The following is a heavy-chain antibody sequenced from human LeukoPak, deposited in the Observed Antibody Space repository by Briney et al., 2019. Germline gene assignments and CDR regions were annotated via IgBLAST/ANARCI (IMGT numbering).Heavy chain of an antibody. J-gene: IGHJ6*03. CDR1: GDSVSSNSAA. CDR2: TYYRSKWYN. V-gene: IGHV6-1*01. CDR3: ARGVVVVPAALNYYYYYMDV. D-gene: IGHD2-2*01. Sequence: SQTLSLTCAISGDSVSSNSAAWNWIRQSPSRGLEWLGRTYYRSKWYNDYAVSVKGRITINPDTSKNQFSLQLNSVTPEDTAVYYCARGVVVVPAALNYYYYYMDVWGKGATVTVSS.